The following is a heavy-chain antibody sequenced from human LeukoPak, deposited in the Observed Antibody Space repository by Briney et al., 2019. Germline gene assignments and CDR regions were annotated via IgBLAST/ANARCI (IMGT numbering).Heavy chain of an antibody. CDR3: AGCNSNYVSWFDP. CDR1: GGSISSLY. CDR2: IYYSGST. V-gene: IGHV4-59*11. Sequence: PSETLSLTCSVSGGSISSLYWCWIRQPPGKGLEWIGYIYYSGSTNYNPSLKSRVTISVDTSKNQFSLNLTSVTAADTAVYYCAGCNSNYVSWFDPWGQGTLVTVSS. J-gene: IGHJ5*02. D-gene: IGHD4-11*01.